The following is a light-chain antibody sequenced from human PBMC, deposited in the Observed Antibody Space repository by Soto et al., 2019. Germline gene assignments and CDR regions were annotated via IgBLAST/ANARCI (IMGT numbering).Light chain of an antibody. CDR3: QQYDSYRET. CDR2: EAS. V-gene: IGKV1-5*03. Sequence: DIQMTQSPSTLSASVGDRVTITCRASQTISTWLAWYQLKPGKAPRLLIYEASTLENGVPSRFSGSGSGTEFTLTISSLQPDDFATYYCQQYDSYRETFGQGTKVEIK. J-gene: IGKJ1*01. CDR1: QTISTW.